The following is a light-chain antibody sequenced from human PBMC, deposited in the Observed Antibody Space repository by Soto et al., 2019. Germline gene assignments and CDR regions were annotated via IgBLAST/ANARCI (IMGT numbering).Light chain of an antibody. J-gene: IGKJ1*01. CDR1: QSIGSDS. V-gene: IGKV3-20*01. CDR2: DTS. CDR3: QQSGSSLWT. Sequence: EIVLTQSPGTLSLSPGQRATLSCRASQSIGSDSLAWYQQKPGQAPRLLIYDTSTRATGIPDRFGGSGSGTDRTLTISRLEPEDFAVYSCQQSGSSLWTVGQGTKVEIK.